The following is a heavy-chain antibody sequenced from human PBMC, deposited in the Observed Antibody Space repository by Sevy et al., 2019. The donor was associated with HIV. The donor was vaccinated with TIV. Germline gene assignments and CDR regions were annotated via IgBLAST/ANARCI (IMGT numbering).Heavy chain of an antibody. CDR2: IYRSGRS. J-gene: IGHJ6*02. D-gene: IGHD2-8*02. CDR3: ARDGIRRDYWHGLDV. Sequence: SETLSLTCTVSGDSVNKGNHWWSWVRQPAGKGLEWIGRIYRSGRSIMYNPSLERRVTISVDTSKNQFSLKVTSVIAADTAIYYCARDGIRRDYWHGLDVWGQGTTVTVSS. V-gene: IGHV4-61*02. CDR1: GDSVNKGNHW.